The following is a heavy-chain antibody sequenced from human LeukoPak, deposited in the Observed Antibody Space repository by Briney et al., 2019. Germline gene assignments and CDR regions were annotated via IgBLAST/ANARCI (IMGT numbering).Heavy chain of an antibody. CDR1: GGSISSYY. CDR3: ARGSEGSYSDYFDY. CDR2: IYYSGST. J-gene: IGHJ4*02. V-gene: IGHV4-59*12. Sequence: SETLSLTCIVSGGSISSYYWSWIRQPPGKGLEWIGYIYYSGSTNYNASLETRVTISVDTSKKQFSLKLSSVTAADTAVYYCARGSEGSYSDYFDYWGQGTLVTVSS. D-gene: IGHD1-26*01.